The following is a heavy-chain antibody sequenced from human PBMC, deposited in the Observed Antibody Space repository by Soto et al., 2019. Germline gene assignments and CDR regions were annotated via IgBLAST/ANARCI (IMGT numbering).Heavy chain of an antibody. CDR3: ARGVSAGVDY. Sequence: QVQLVQSGAEVREPGASVKVSCKASGYSFTSLDINWVRQTAGQELEWMGWMQPSTGRTGYAQKFQGRVTMTRDTSINTAYMELTTLTSADTAFYYCARGVSAGVDYWGQGTLVTVSS. V-gene: IGHV1-8*01. CDR2: MQPSTGRT. J-gene: IGHJ4*02. CDR1: GYSFTSLD. D-gene: IGHD1-26*01.